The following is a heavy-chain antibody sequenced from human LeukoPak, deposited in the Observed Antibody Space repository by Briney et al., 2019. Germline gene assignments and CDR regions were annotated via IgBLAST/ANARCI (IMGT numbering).Heavy chain of an antibody. Sequence: PSETLSLTCTVSGYPISSGYFWGWIGQPPGKGLEYIGSIFHSGYTFYDPSLKSRLTLSVDTSKNQFSLRLSSVTAADTAVYYCARRTGIAAAGTYYYYMDVWGKGTTVTVSS. CDR3: ARRTGIAAAGTYYYYMDV. V-gene: IGHV4-38-2*02. J-gene: IGHJ6*03. D-gene: IGHD6-13*01. CDR1: GYPISSGYF. CDR2: IFHSGYT.